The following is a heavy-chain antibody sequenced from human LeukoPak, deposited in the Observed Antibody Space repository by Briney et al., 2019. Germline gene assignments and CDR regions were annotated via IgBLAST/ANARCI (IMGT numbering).Heavy chain of an antibody. Sequence: GGSLRLSCAASGFTISSSYMTWVRQAPGKGLEWVSVIYSGGTTYYADSVKGRFTISRDNSKNTLYLQMNSLRDEDTAVYYCARGVAAAGTTLDYWGQGTLVTVSS. CDR1: GFTISSSY. CDR2: IYSGGTT. V-gene: IGHV3-66*01. CDR3: ARGVAAAGTTLDY. D-gene: IGHD6-13*01. J-gene: IGHJ4*02.